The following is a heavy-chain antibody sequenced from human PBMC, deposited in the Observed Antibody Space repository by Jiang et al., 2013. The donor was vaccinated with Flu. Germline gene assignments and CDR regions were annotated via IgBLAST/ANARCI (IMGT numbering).Heavy chain of an antibody. CDR2: IWYDGSNK. D-gene: IGHD4-17*01. CDR1: GFTFSSYG. CDR3: ARDTDYGDWDV. J-gene: IGHJ6*04. Sequence: QLLESGGGVVQPGRSLRLSCAASGFTFSSYGMHWVRQAPGKGLEWVAVIWYDGSNKYYADSVKGRFTISRDNSKNTLYLQMNSLRAEDTAVYYCARDTDYGDWDVWGKGTTVTVSS. V-gene: IGHV3-33*01.